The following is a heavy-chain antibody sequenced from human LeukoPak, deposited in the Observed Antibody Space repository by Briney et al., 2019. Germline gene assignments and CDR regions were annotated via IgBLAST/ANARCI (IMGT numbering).Heavy chain of an antibody. Sequence: AASVKVSCKASGYTFTGYYIHWVRQAPGQGLEWMGWINPKNGGTNYAQKFQGRVTMTRDTSIGTAYMEVTRLRSDDTAVYYCARETGLSNISSTEFCFEYWGQGTLVTVSS. J-gene: IGHJ4*02. CDR3: ARETGLSNISSTEFCFEY. CDR1: GYTFTGYY. CDR2: INPKNGGT. V-gene: IGHV1-2*02. D-gene: IGHD2/OR15-2a*01.